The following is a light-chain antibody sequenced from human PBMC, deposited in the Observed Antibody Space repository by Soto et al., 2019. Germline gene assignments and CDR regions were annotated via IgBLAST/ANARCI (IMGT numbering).Light chain of an antibody. V-gene: IGKV3-20*01. Sequence: ALTQSPGTLSSSPGERATLSCRASQSVSSTYLAWYQQKPGQAPRLLIYGASSRATGIPDRFSGSGSGTDFTLTINRLEPEDFAVYYCQQYGDLPSTFGQGTKVDIK. CDR3: QQYGDLPST. CDR2: GAS. J-gene: IGKJ1*01. CDR1: QSVSSTY.